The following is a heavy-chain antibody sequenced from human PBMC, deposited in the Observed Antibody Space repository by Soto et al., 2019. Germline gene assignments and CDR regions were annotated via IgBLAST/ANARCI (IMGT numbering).Heavy chain of an antibody. CDR2: ISSSSSYI. CDR3: ARLLRGGKGGFDP. D-gene: IGHD2-15*01. CDR1: GFTFSSYS. J-gene: IGHJ5*02. V-gene: IGHV3-21*01. Sequence: GGSLRLSCAASGFTFSSYSMNWVRQAPGKGLEWVSSISSSSSYIYYADSVKGRFTISRDNAKNSLYLQMNSLRAEDTAVYYCARLLRGGKGGFDPWGQGTLVTSPQ.